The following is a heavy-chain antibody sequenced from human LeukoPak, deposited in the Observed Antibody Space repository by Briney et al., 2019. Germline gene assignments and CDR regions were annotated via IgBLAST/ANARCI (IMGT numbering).Heavy chain of an antibody. Sequence: GGSLRLSCAASGFTFDDYAMHWVRQAPGKGLEWVSGISWNSGSIGYADSVKGRFTISRDNAKNSLYLQMSSLRAEDTALYYCAKDKGMTGYYGMDVWGQGTTVTVSS. CDR3: AKDKGMTGYYGMDV. J-gene: IGHJ6*02. CDR1: GFTFDDYA. D-gene: IGHD1-20*01. V-gene: IGHV3-9*01. CDR2: ISWNSGSI.